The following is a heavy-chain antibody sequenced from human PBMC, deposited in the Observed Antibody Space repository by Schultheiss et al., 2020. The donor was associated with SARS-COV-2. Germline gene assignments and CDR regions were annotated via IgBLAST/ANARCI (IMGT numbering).Heavy chain of an antibody. CDR1: GGSISSGGYS. J-gene: IGHJ4*02. V-gene: IGHV4-30-4*07. D-gene: IGHD1-20*01. Sequence: SETLSLTCAVSGGSISSGGYSWSWIRQPPGKGLEWIGYIYYSGSTNYNPSLKSRVTISVDTSKNQFSLKLSSVTAADTAVYYCARVAGITGTTSPPNFDYWGQGTLVTVSS. CDR2: IYYSGST. CDR3: ARVAGITGTTSPPNFDY.